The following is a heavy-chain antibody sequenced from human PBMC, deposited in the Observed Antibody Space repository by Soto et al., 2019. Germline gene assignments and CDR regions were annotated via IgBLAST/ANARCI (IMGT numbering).Heavy chain of an antibody. Sequence: PGGSLRLSCEASGFTLSSYWMSWIRQAPGKGLEWVANTRQDGGQSYLVDSVQGRFNISRDNAKNSVYLQMNSLRAEDTAVYYFVRDGSTGWHFDSWGQGTLVTVSS. J-gene: IGHJ4*02. CDR1: GFTLSSYW. CDR3: VRDGSTGWHFDS. D-gene: IGHD6-19*01. CDR2: TRQDGGQS. V-gene: IGHV3-7*01.